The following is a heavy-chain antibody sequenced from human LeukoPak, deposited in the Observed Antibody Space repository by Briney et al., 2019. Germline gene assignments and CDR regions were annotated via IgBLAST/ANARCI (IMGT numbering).Heavy chain of an antibody. J-gene: IGHJ4*02. Sequence: SETLSLTCTVSDGSISSSTYYWGWLRQPPGKGLEWIGSIYYSGSTYYSPSLKSRVTMSVDTSKNQFSLKLSSVTAADTAVYYCARHIVGATMRIDYWGQGTLVTVSS. D-gene: IGHD1-26*01. CDR3: ARHIVGATMRIDY. CDR2: IYYSGST. CDR1: DGSISSSTYY. V-gene: IGHV4-39*01.